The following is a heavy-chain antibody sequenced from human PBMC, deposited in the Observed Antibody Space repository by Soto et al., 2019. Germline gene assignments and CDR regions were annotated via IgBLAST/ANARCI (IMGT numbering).Heavy chain of an antibody. CDR2: ISYDGSNK. J-gene: IGHJ4*02. CDR3: AKDFGYYDFWSGLE. CDR1: GFTFSNYA. V-gene: IGHV3-30*18. Sequence: QVQLVESGGGVVQPGRSLRLSCAASGFTFSNYAMHWVRQAPGKGLDWVAVISYDGSNKYYADSVKGRFTISRDNSKNPLYLQMNSLRAEDTAVYYCAKDFGYYDFWSGLEWGQGTLVTVSS. D-gene: IGHD3-3*01.